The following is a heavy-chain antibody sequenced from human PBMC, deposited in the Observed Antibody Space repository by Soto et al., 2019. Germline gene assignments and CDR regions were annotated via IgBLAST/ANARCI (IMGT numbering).Heavy chain of an antibody. V-gene: IGHV3-23*01. CDR2: ISGSGGST. D-gene: IGHD6-6*01. Sequence: QPGGSLRLSCAASGFTFSSYAMSWVRQAPGKGLEWVSVISGSGGSTYYADSVKGRFTISRDNSKNTLYLQMNSLRAEDTAVYNCAKDPQKSSIAALVSPYFDYWGQGTLVTVSS. CDR3: AKDPQKSSIAALVSPYFDY. J-gene: IGHJ4*02. CDR1: GFTFSSYA.